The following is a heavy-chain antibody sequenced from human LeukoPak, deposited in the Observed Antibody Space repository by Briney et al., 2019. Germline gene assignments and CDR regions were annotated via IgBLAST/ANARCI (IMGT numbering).Heavy chain of an antibody. V-gene: IGHV1-69*06. CDR2: IIPIFGTA. D-gene: IGHD5-12*01. Sequence: SVKVSCKASGGTFSSYAISWVRQAPGQGLEWMGGIIPIFGTANYAQKFQGRVTITADKSTSTAYMELSSLRSEDTAVCYCARYSGYDYLRWFDPWGQGTLVTVSS. J-gene: IGHJ5*02. CDR3: ARYSGYDYLRWFDP. CDR1: GGTFSSYA.